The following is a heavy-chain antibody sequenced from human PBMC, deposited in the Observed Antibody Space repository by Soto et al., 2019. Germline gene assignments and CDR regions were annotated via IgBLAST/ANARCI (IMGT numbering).Heavy chain of an antibody. V-gene: IGHV3-9*01. CDR1: GFTFDGYA. D-gene: IGHD2-2*02. J-gene: IGHJ3*02. CDR2: ISWNSGSI. Sequence: GGSLRLSCAASGFTFDGYAMHWVRQAPGKGLEWVSGISWNSGSIGYADSVKGRFTISRDNAKNSLYLQMNSLRAEDTALYYCAKDGRGCSSTSFYKSANAFDIWGQGTMVTVSS. CDR3: AKDGRGCSSTSFYKSANAFDI.